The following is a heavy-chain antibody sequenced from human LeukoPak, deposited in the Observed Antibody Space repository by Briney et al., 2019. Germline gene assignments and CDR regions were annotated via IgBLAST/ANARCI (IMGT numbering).Heavy chain of an antibody. J-gene: IGHJ6*03. Sequence: RGSLRLSCAASGFTFSSYAMSWVRQAPGKGLEWVSAISGSGGSTYYVDSVKGRFTISRDNSKNTLYLQMNSLRAEDTAVYYCAKDLTAWDYYYYMDVWGKGTTVTVSS. CDR3: AKDLTAWDYYYYMDV. CDR1: GFTFSSYA. V-gene: IGHV3-23*01. CDR2: ISGSGGST. D-gene: IGHD3-9*01.